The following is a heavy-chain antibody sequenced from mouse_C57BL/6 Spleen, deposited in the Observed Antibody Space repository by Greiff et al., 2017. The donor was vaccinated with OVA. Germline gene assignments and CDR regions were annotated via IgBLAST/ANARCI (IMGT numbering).Heavy chain of an antibody. CDR1: GYTFTDYY. Sequence: EVQLQQSGPELVKPGASVKISCKASGYTFTDYYMNWVKQSHGKSLEWIGDINPNNGGTSYNQQFKGKATLTVDKSSSTAYMELRSLTSEVSAVYSCARDSSGSRFAYCGQGTLVTVSA. D-gene: IGHD3-2*02. CDR2: INPNNGGT. V-gene: IGHV1-26*01. J-gene: IGHJ3*01. CDR3: ARDSSGSRFAY.